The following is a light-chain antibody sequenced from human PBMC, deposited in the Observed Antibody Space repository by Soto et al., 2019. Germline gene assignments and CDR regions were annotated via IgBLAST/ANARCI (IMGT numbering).Light chain of an antibody. J-gene: IGKJ2*01. Sequence: DFVMTQTPLSSPVTLGQPASISCRSSQSLVHSDGNSYLSWLHQRPGQPPTLLIYMSSNPFAGVPGRFSGSGAGTDFTMKISRVEPEDVGVYYCMQATQPSTFGQGTKLEIK. CDR2: MSS. CDR3: MQATQPST. CDR1: QSLVHSDGNSY. V-gene: IGKV2-24*01.